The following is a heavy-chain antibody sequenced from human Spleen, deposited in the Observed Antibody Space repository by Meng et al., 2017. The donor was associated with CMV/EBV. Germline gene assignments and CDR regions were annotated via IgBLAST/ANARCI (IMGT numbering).Heavy chain of an antibody. D-gene: IGHD1-26*01. CDR1: GFTFSSYT. CDR3: ARGRGLTGVGDY. V-gene: IGHV3-30*04. J-gene: IGHJ4*02. CDR2: ISHDGSKK. Sequence: GGSLRLSCAASGFTFSSYTMHWVRQAPGKGLEWVAVISHDGSKKFYADSVKGRFTISRDNSKNTLYLQMNSLKTEDTAVYKCARGRGLTGVGDYWGQGTLVTVSS.